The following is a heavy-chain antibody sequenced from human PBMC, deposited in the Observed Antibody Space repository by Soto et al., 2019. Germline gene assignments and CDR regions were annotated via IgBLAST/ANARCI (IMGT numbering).Heavy chain of an antibody. D-gene: IGHD6-13*01. CDR2: ISYDGSNK. CDR1: GFTFSSYG. V-gene: IGHV3-30*18. J-gene: IGHJ6*02. CDR3: AKDRKGSIAAAHHVGGMDV. Sequence: QVQLVESGGGVVQPGRSLRLSCAASGFTFSSYGMHWVRQAPGKGLEWVAVISYDGSNKYYADSVKGRFTISRDNSKNTLYLQINSLRAEDKAVYYCAKDRKGSIAAAHHVGGMDVWGQGTTVTVSS.